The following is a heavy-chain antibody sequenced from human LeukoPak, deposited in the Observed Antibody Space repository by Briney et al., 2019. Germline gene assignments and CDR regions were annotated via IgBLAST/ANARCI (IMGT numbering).Heavy chain of an antibody. J-gene: IGHJ4*02. V-gene: IGHV3-53*01. CDR1: GFTFSSYA. CDR3: ARGYYALDY. CDR2: IYSGGST. Sequence: GGSLRLSCAASGFTFSSYAMNWVRQAPGKGLEWVSVIYSGGSTYYADSVKGRFTISRDNSKNTLYLQMNSLRAEDTAVYYCARGYYALDYWGQGTLVTVSS. D-gene: IGHD3-22*01.